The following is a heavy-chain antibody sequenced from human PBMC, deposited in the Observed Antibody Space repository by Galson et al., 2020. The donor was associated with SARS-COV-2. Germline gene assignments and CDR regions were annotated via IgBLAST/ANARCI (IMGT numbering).Heavy chain of an antibody. Sequence: GGSLRLSCAASGFTFSCCSMHWVRQAPGKGLEWVSSISSSREYIYYADSVKGRFVISRDNAKNSLSLQMNSLRAEDTAIYYCAFCSGGSCYSGYGMDVWGQGTTVTVSS. CDR3: AFCSGGSCYSGYGMDV. CDR2: ISSSREYI. J-gene: IGHJ6*02. V-gene: IGHV3-21*01. CDR1: GFTFSCCS. D-gene: IGHD2-15*01.